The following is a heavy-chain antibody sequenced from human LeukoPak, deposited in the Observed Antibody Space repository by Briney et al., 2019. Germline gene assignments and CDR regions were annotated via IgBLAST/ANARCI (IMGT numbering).Heavy chain of an antibody. CDR3: TRGPGIAAAGLFDY. Sequence: SGTLSLTCAVYGGSFSGYYWSWIRQAPGKGLEWIGEINHSGSTNYNPSLKSRVTISVDTSKNQFSLKLSSVTAADTAVYYCTRGPGIAAAGLFDYWGQGTLVTVSS. D-gene: IGHD6-13*01. CDR1: GGSFSGYY. V-gene: IGHV4-34*01. J-gene: IGHJ4*02. CDR2: INHSGST.